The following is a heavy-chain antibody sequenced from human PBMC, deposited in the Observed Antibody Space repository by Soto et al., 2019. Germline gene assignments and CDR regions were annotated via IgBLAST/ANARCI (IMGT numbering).Heavy chain of an antibody. J-gene: IGHJ4*02. CDR3: TTDLGITMVRGVIIEVDY. CDR2: IKSKTDGGTT. Sequence: EVQLEESGGGLVKPGGSLRLSCAASGFTFSNAWMNWVRQAPGKGLEWVGRIKSKTDGGTTDYAAPVKGRFTISRDDSKNTLYLQMNSLKTEDTAVYYCTTDLGITMVRGVIIEVDYWGQGTLVTVSS. CDR1: GFTFSNAW. D-gene: IGHD3-10*01. V-gene: IGHV3-15*07.